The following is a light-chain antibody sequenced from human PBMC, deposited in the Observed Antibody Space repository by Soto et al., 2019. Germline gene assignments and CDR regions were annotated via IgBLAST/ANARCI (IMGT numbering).Light chain of an antibody. CDR1: QSFSSSY. CDR2: GAS. J-gene: IGKJ1*01. CDR3: QQYGSSPPWT. Sequence: EIVLTQSPGTLSLSPGERATLSCRASQSFSSSYLAWYQQKPGQAPRLLIYGASSRATGIPDRFSGSGSGTDFTLTISRLEPEDFAAYYCQQYGSSPPWTFGQGTKVDI. V-gene: IGKV3-20*01.